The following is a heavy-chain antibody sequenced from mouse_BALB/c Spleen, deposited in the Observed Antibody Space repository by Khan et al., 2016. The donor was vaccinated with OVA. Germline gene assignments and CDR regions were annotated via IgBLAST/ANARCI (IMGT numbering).Heavy chain of an antibody. V-gene: IGHV5-6*01. CDR1: GFTFSSYS. CDR2: ISSGGDYT. Sequence: EVELVESGGDLVKPGGSLKLSCAASGFTFSSYSMSWVRQTPDKRLERVASISSGGDYTYYPAIVKGRFTISRDNAKNTLYLQMSSLKSEDTAMYYCASHLTGSFAYWGPGTLVTVSA. D-gene: IGHD4-1*01. CDR3: ASHLTGSFAY. J-gene: IGHJ3*01.